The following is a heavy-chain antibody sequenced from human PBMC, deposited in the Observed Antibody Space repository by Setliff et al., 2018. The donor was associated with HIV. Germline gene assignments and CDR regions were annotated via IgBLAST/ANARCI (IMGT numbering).Heavy chain of an antibody. V-gene: IGHV1-2*06. J-gene: IGHJ4*02. Sequence: ASVKVSCKASGYSFTGHYIHWVRQAPGQGLEWLGRIDPNNGGTKYAQKFQDRVRLTADTSTSTAYMELTSLSSDDTAVYYCARTPYYGSGSYYPQFDSWGQGTLVTVSS. CDR1: GYSFTGHY. CDR3: ARTPYYGSGSYYPQFDS. D-gene: IGHD3-10*01. CDR2: IDPNNGGT.